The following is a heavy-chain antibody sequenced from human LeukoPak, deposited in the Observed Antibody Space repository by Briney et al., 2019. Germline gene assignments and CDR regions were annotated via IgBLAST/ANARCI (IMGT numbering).Heavy chain of an antibody. J-gene: IGHJ3*01. Sequence: GGSLRLSCAASGFTFSSYAMSWVRQAPGKGLEWVSAISGSGGSTYYADSVKGRFTISRDNSKNTRYLQMNSMSAEDTAVYYCAKDGGFGGYLWGKGTMVTVSS. CDR1: GFTFSSYA. V-gene: IGHV3-23*01. CDR2: ISGSGGST. CDR3: AKDGGFGGYL. D-gene: IGHD3-22*01.